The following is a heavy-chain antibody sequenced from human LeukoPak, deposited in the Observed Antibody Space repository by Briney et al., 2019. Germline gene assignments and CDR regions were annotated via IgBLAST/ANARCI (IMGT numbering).Heavy chain of an antibody. CDR1: GGSFSGYY. CDR3: ARGRGNTYYYGSGSYPDFDY. CDR2: INQSGST. Sequence: KPSETLSLTCAVYGGSFSGYYWSWIRQPPGKGLEWIGEINQSGSTNYNPSLKSRVTISVDTSKNQFSLKLSSVTAADTAVYYCARGRGNTYYYGSGSYPDFDYWGQGTLVTVSS. D-gene: IGHD3-10*01. V-gene: IGHV4-34*01. J-gene: IGHJ4*02.